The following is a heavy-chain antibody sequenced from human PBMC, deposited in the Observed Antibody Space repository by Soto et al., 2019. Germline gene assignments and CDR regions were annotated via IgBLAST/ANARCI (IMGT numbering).Heavy chain of an antibody. D-gene: IGHD6-19*01. V-gene: IGHV3-7*03. CDR1: GFTFITSF. Sequence: GGSLRLSCVASGFTFITSFMGWVRQSPGKGLEWVANINQDGGGTYYVDSVEGRFTISRDNAKDSLYLQMNSLRGEDTAVYYCARYFRGSGRYFFDYWGQGTLVTVSS. CDR3: ARYFRGSGRYFFDY. CDR2: INQDGGGT. J-gene: IGHJ4*02.